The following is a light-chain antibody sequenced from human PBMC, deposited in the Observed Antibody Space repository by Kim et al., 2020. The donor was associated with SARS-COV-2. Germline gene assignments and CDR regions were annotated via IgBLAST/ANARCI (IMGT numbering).Light chain of an antibody. J-gene: IGKJ2*01. Sequence: IVLTQSPGTLSLSPGERATLSCRASQSVSSSYFAWYQQKPGQAPRLLIYGASTRATGIPDRFSGSGSGTDFTLTISRLEPEDFAVYYCQQYGSSPPYTFGQVTKLEI. CDR3: QQYGSSPPYT. CDR2: GAS. V-gene: IGKV3-20*01. CDR1: QSVSSSY.